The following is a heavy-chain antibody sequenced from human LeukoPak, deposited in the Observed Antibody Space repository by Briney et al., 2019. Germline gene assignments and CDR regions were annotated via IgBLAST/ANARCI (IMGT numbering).Heavy chain of an antibody. D-gene: IGHD2-15*01. CDR3: AREDLQNDIVGFDP. V-gene: IGHV3-33*01. Sequence: GRSLRLSCAASGFTFSSYGVHWVRQAPGKGLEWVAVIWYDGSNKYYADSVKGRFTISRDNSKNTLYLQMNSLRAEDTAVYYCAREDLQNDIVGFDPWGQGTLVTVSS. CDR1: GFTFSSYG. J-gene: IGHJ5*02. CDR2: IWYDGSNK.